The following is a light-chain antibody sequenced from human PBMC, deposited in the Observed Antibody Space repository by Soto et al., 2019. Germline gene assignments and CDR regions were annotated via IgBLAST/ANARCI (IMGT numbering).Light chain of an antibody. CDR3: QHYGSSLT. J-gene: IGKJ4*01. CDR1: QSVSSSY. CDR2: GAS. V-gene: IGKV3-20*01. Sequence: EIVLKQSPGTLSLSPGERATLSCRASQSVSSSYLAWYQQKPGQAPRLLIFGASNRATGIPDRFSGSGSGTDFTLTISRLEPEDFAVYYCQHYGSSLTFGGGTMVDIK.